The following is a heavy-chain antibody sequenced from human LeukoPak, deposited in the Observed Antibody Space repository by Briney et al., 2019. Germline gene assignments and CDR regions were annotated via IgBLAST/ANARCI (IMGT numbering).Heavy chain of an antibody. CDR1: GFTFSSYW. Sequence: GGSLRLSCAASGFTFSSYWMSWVRQTPGKGLEWVGNIHQDGSVTNYVDAVKGRFTISRDNARNSVFLQLNSLRAEDTALYYCARGRGWVDHWGQGTLVTVSS. D-gene: IGHD3-16*01. J-gene: IGHJ4*02. CDR3: ARGRGWVDH. V-gene: IGHV3-7*01. CDR2: IHQDGSVT.